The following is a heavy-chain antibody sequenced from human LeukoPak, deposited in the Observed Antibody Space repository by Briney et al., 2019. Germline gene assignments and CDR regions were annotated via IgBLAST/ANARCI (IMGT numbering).Heavy chain of an antibody. CDR3: ARDPGFSAFDI. J-gene: IGHJ3*02. V-gene: IGHV3-7*01. Sequence: GGSLRLSCAASGFTFSRSWMTWVRQAPGKGLEFVANINQVGSVKNYVDFVRGRFTISRDNAKNSLYLQMNSLRAEDTAVYYCARDPGFSAFDIWGQGTMVTVSS. CDR2: INQVGSVK. CDR1: GFTFSRSW. D-gene: IGHD6-25*01.